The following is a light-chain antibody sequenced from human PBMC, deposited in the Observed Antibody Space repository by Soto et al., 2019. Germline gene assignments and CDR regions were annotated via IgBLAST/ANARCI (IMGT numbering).Light chain of an antibody. CDR1: SSDIGAYKY. Sequence: QSALTQPASVSGSPGQSITISCTGTSSDIGAYKYVSGYQHHSGKAPKLIIYEVSIRPSGISTRFSASMSRNTPSRTISGIQAEDAADYYCSSYTSTSARVFGTGTKVTVL. CDR2: EVS. V-gene: IGLV2-14*01. CDR3: SSYTSTSARV. J-gene: IGLJ1*01.